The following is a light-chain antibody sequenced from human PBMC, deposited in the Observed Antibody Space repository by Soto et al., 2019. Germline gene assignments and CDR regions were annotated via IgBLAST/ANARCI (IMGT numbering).Light chain of an antibody. V-gene: IGKV3-20*01. J-gene: IGKJ4*01. Sequence: EIVLTQSPGTLSLSPGERATLSCRASQSVSSSYLAWYQQKPGQAPRLLIYGASSRATGIPDSFSGSGSGTDFTLTIRRLEAEDFAVYFCQPYCSSPPFPFRGGTKVEIK. CDR3: QPYCSSPPFP. CDR1: QSVSSSY. CDR2: GAS.